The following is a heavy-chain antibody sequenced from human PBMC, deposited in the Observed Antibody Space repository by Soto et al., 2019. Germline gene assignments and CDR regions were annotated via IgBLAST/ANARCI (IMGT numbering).Heavy chain of an antibody. J-gene: IGHJ5*02. CDR1: GGTFSSYA. V-gene: IGHV1-69*13. CDR3: ARDYYDSSGYYYRWFDP. Sequence: ASVKVSCKASGGTFSSYAISWVRQAPGQGLEWMGGIIPIFGTANYAQKFQGRVTITADESTSTAYMELSSLRSEDTAVYYCARDYYDSSGYYYRWFDPWGQGTLVTVSS. D-gene: IGHD3-22*01. CDR2: IIPIFGTA.